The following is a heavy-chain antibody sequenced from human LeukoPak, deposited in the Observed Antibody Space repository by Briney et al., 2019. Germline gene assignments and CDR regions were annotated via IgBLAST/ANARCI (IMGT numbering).Heavy chain of an antibody. J-gene: IGHJ6*01. Sequence: PGGSLRLSCAASGFTFSSYWMHWVRQAPGKGLVWVSRINSDGSTTSYADSVKGRFTTSRDNAKNTLYLQMSSLRVKDTAVYYCARPAGYCGDGSCRRAHYSFGIDVWGHVVTVT. CDR3: ARPAGYCGDGSCRRAHYSFGIDV. V-gene: IGHV3-74*01. D-gene: IGHD2-15*01. CDR1: GFTFSSYW. CDR2: INSDGSTT.